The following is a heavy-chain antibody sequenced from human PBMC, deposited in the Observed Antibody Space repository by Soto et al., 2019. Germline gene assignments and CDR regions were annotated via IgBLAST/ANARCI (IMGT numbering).Heavy chain of an antibody. Sequence: SVKVSCKASGGTFSSYAISWVRQAPGQGLEWMGGIIPIFGTANYAQKFQGRVTITADESTSTAYMELSSLRSEDTAVYYCARAHGYCSGGSCYSVPPFDYWGQGTLVTVSS. CDR2: IIPIFGTA. CDR1: GGTFSSYA. V-gene: IGHV1-69*13. CDR3: ARAHGYCSGGSCYSVPPFDY. D-gene: IGHD2-15*01. J-gene: IGHJ4*02.